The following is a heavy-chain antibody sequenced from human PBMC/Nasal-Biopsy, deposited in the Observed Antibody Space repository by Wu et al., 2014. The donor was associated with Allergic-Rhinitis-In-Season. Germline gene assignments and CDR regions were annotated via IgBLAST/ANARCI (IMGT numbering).Heavy chain of an antibody. CDR1: GGSIGSHY. CDR3: ARDQRYFDWVPSRGNWFDP. Sequence: TLSLTCTVSGGSIGSHYWGLDPAAPREGTGVHWEYILQWIHKLQPSLRSRVAISVDTSKNQFSLRLNSVTVADTAVYYCARDQRYFDWVPSRGNWFDPWGPGTQVTVSS. D-gene: IGHD3-9*01. J-gene: IGHJ5*02. CDR2: ILQWIH. V-gene: IGHV4-59*11.